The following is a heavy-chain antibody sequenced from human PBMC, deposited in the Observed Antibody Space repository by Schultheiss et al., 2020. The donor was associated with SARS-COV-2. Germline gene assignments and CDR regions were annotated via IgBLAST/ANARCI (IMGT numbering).Heavy chain of an antibody. Sequence: SVKVSCKASGGTFSSYAISWVRQAPGQGLEWMGRIIPILGIANYAQKFQGRVTITRDTSASTAYMELSSLRSEDTAVYYCARGGNSGWSSLGDDAFDIWGQGTMVTVSS. CDR3: ARGGNSGWSSLGDDAFDI. CDR1: GGTFSSYA. J-gene: IGHJ3*02. CDR2: IIPILGIA. D-gene: IGHD6-19*01. V-gene: IGHV1-69*04.